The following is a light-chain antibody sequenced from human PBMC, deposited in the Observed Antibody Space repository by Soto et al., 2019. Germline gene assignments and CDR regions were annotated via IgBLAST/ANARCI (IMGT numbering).Light chain of an antibody. CDR2: AAA. J-gene: IGKJ1*01. CDR3: QHYNSYGT. CDR1: QGIANY. Sequence: DIQMTHSPSSLAASVGDRVAITCRASQGIANYLAWYQQKPGKGPKLLIYAAATLQSGVPSRFSGSGSGTEFTLTISSLQPDDFATYYCQHYNSYGTFGQGTKVDNK. V-gene: IGKV1-27*01.